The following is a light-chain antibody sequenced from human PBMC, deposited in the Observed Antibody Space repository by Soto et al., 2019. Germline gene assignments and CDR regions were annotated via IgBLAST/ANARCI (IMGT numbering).Light chain of an antibody. CDR2: SNN. V-gene: IGLV1-47*02. CDR3: AAWDDSLSDVA. CDR1: SSNIGSYY. J-gene: IGLJ2*01. Sequence: QTVVTQPPSASGTPGQRVIISCSGGSSNIGSYYVYWYQQLPGTAPKLLIYSNNQRPSGVPDRFSGSKSGTSASLAISGLRSEDEADYYCAAWDDSLSDVAFGGGTKVTVL.